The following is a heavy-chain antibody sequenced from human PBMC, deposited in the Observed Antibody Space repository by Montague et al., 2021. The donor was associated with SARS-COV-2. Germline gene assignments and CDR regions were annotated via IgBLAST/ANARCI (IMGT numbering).Heavy chain of an antibody. D-gene: IGHD4-17*01. CDR2: IYDSGST. J-gene: IGHJ4*02. CDR3: ARENTVTTFGGPYYIDS. CDR1: GXSVRSYY. Sequence: SETLSLTCIVSGXSVRSYYWSWIWQPPGQGLEWIGYIYDSGSTNYNPSPKSRVTISVDTSKNQFSLKLSSVTAADTAVYYCARENTVTTFGGPYYIDSWGQGTLVTVSA. V-gene: IGHV4-59*02.